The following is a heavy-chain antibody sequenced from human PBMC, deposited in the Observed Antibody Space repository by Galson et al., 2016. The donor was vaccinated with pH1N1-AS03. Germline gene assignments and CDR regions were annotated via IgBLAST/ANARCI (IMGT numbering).Heavy chain of an antibody. D-gene: IGHD1-7*01. CDR1: GFTFSTYW. CDR2: INGDGSRT. J-gene: IGHJ4*02. V-gene: IGHV3-74*01. CDR3: AREVTAGWHYDY. Sequence: SLRLSCAASGFTFSTYWIHWVRQVPGKGLVWVSRINGDGSRTNYADSVKGRFTISRDNAKKTVFLQMNSVRVDDTAVYYCAREVTAGWHYDYWGQGTLVTVSS.